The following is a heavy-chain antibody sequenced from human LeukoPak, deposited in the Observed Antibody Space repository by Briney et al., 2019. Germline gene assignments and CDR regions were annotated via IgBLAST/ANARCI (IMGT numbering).Heavy chain of an antibody. CDR3: ARDVSGGSFDP. CDR2: IYYSGST. Sequence: SETLSLTCTVSGGSISSSSYYWGWIRQPPGKGLEWIGSIYYSGSTYHNPSLKSRVTISVDTSKNQFSLKLSSVTAADTAVYYCARDVSGGSFDPWGQGTLVTVSS. CDR1: GGSISSSSYY. J-gene: IGHJ5*02. V-gene: IGHV4-39*02. D-gene: IGHD3-10*01.